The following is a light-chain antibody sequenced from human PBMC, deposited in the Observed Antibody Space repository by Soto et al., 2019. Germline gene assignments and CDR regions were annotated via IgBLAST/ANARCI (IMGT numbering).Light chain of an antibody. J-gene: IGKJ1*01. CDR2: GAS. V-gene: IGKV3-20*01. CDR1: QSVSSSF. Sequence: EIMLTQSPGTLSLSPGESATLSCRASQSVSSSFLAWYQHNPGQAHRLLIYGASIRATGIPDRFSGSGSGTDFTLTISSLEPEDFAMYLCQHYGTSLCTFGQGTKVEIK. CDR3: QHYGTSLCT.